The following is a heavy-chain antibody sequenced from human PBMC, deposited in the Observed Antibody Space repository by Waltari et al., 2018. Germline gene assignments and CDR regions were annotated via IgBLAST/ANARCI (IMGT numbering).Heavy chain of an antibody. CDR1: GGSVTTSSDS. J-gene: IGHJ2*01. CDR3: ARMGTHWFFDL. V-gene: IGHV4-39*01. Sequence: QLQLQESGPGLVKPSATLSLTCTVSGGSVTTSSDSWGWIRQPPGKGLEWIGSIYYSGGTFFNPSLKSRVTISVDTSKNQFSLKLISVTAADTSVYFCARMGTHWFFDLWGRGTLVTVSS. D-gene: IGHD7-27*01. CDR2: IYYSGGT.